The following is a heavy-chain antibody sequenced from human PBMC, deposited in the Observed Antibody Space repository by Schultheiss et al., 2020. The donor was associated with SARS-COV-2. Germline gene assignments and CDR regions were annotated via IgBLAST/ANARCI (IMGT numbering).Heavy chain of an antibody. CDR2: INHSGST. V-gene: IGHV4-34*01. CDR1: GGSFSGYY. J-gene: IGHJ6*03. CDR3: ARDIVVVPAAIDDYYYYMDV. D-gene: IGHD2-2*01. Sequence: SQTLSLTCAVYGGSFSGYYWSWIRQPPGKGLEWIGEINHSGSTNYNPSLKSRVTISVDKSKNQFSLKLSSVTAADTAVYYCARDIVVVPAAIDDYYYYMDVWGKGTTVTVSS.